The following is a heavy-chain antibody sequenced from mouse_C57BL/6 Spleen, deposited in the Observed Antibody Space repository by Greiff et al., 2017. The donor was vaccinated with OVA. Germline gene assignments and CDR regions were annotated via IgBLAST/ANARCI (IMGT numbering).Heavy chain of an antibody. CDR3: ARATTVVAPGYWYVDV. Sequence: VQLQQSGAELVKPGASVKMSCKASGYTFTSYWITWVKQRPGQGLEWIGDIYPGSGSTNYNEKFKSKATLTVDTSSSTAYMQLSSLTSEDSAVYYCARATTVVAPGYWYVDVWGTGTTVTVSS. V-gene: IGHV1-55*01. J-gene: IGHJ1*03. D-gene: IGHD1-1*01. CDR1: GYTFTSYW. CDR2: IYPGSGST.